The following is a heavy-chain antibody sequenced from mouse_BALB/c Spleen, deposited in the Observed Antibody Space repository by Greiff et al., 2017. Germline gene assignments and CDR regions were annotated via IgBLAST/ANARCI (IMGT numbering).Heavy chain of an antibody. CDR1: GFSLTSYG. V-gene: IGHV2-9*02. J-gene: IGHJ3*01. Sequence: VQLQQSGPGLVAPSQSLSITCTVSGFSLTSYGVHWVRQPPGKGLEWLGVIWAGGSTNYNSALMSRLSISKDNSKSQVFLKMNSLQTDDTTMYYCAGDYSGGSSWFAYWGQGTLVTVSA. CDR2: IWAGGST. D-gene: IGHD1-1*01. CDR3: AGDYSGGSSWFAY.